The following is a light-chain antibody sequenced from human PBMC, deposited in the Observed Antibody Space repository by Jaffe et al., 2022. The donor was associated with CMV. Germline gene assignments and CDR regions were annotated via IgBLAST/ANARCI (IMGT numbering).Light chain of an antibody. V-gene: IGLV3-19*01. Sequence: SSELTQDPAVSVALGQTVRITCLGDSLRTYNTHWHQQRPGQAPVLVIYNKNIRPSGIPDRFSGSSSGNTASLTITGAQAEDEADYYCTSRDSTGNHVLFGGGTKLTVL. CDR1: SLRTYN. CDR3: TSRDSTGNHVL. CDR2: NKN. J-gene: IGLJ2*01.